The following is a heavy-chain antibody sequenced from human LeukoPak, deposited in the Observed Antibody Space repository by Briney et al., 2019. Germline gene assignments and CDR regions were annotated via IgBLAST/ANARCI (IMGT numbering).Heavy chain of an antibody. CDR3: ATPGVVPAARRYDAFDI. CDR1: GYTFTSYG. J-gene: IGHJ3*02. Sequence: ASVKVSCKASGYTFTSYGISWVRQAPGQGLEWMGWISAYNGNTNYAQKLQGRVTMTTDTSTSTAYMELRSLRSDDTAVYYCATPGVVPAARRYDAFDIWGQGTMVTVSS. V-gene: IGHV1-18*01. CDR2: ISAYNGNT. D-gene: IGHD2-2*01.